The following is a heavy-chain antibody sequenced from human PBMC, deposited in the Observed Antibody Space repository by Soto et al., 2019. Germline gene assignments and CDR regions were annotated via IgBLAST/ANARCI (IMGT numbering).Heavy chain of an antibody. D-gene: IGHD6-13*01. V-gene: IGHV3-53*01. Sequence: PGGSLRLSCAASGFTVSSNYMSWVRQAPGKGLEWVSVIYSGGSTYYADSVKGRFTISRDNSKNTLYLQMNSLRAEDTAVYYCARSYSSSWTDAFDIWGQGTMVTVS. CDR1: GFTVSSNY. CDR2: IYSGGST. CDR3: ARSYSSSWTDAFDI. J-gene: IGHJ3*02.